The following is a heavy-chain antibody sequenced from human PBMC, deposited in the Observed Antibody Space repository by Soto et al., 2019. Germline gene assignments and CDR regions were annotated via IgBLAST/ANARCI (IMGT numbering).Heavy chain of an antibody. D-gene: IGHD4-17*01. CDR3: ARDQNDYGDYLYYYGMDV. J-gene: IGHJ6*02. CDR2: ISAYNGNT. V-gene: IGHV1-18*01. Sequence: ASVKVSCKASGYTFTSYGISWVRQAPGQGLEWMGWISAYNGNTNYAQKLQGRVTMTTDTSTSTAYMELRSLRSDDTAVYYCARDQNDYGDYLYYYGMDVWGQGTTVTVSS. CDR1: GYTFTSYG.